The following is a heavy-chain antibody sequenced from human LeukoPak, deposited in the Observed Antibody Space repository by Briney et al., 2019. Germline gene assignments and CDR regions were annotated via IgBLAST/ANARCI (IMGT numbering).Heavy chain of an antibody. V-gene: IGHV3-20*04. CDR1: GFTFDDYG. Sequence: RPGGSLRLSCAASGFTFDDYGMSWVRQAPGKGLEWVSGINWNGGSTGYADSVKGRFTISRDNAKNSLYLQMNSLRAEDTALYYCERDLPWEPYGDYWGLGTLVTVSS. D-gene: IGHD1-14*01. CDR2: INWNGGST. J-gene: IGHJ4*02. CDR3: ERDLPWEPYGDY.